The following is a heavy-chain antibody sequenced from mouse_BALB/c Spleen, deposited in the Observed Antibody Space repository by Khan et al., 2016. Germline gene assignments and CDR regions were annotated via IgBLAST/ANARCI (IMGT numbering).Heavy chain of an antibody. J-gene: IGHJ2*02. V-gene: IGHV1-9*01. CDR2: FLPRRGST. CDR3: ARTNRRGFFDY. Sequence: VQLQESGAELMKPGASVKLFCKATVYTSSNYWIERVKQRSGHGLEWIGEFLPRRGSTHFNENFKGQASFTADTSSNTAYMQLSSLASEDSAVSYGARTNRRGFFDYWGQGSSLTVS. CDR1: VYTSSNYW.